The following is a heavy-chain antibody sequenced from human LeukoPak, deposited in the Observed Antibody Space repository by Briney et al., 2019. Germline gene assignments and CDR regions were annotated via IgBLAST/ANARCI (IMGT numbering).Heavy chain of an antibody. V-gene: IGHV4-59*01. J-gene: IGHJ5*02. D-gene: IGHD6-13*01. CDR1: GGSISSYY. CDR3: ARQYTSSWAYWFDP. Sequence: SETLSLTCTVSGGSISSYYWSWIRQPPGKGLEWIGDIYYSGSTNYNPSLKSRVTISVDTSKNQFSLKLSSATAADTAVYYCARQYTSSWAYWFDPWGQGTLVTVSS. CDR2: IYYSGST.